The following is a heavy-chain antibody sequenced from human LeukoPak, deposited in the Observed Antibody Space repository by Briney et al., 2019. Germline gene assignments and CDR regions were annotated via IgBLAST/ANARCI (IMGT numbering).Heavy chain of an antibody. D-gene: IGHD6-19*01. CDR1: GFTFSSYG. V-gene: IGHV3-30*18. CDR2: ISYDGSNE. J-gene: IGHJ4*02. CDR3: AKRFGYSSGWYDY. Sequence: GGSLRLSCAASGFTFSSYGMHWVRQAPGKGLEWVAIISYDGSNEYYADSVKGRFTISRDNSKNTLYLQMNSLRAEDTAVYYCAKRFGYSSGWYDYWGQGTLVTVSS.